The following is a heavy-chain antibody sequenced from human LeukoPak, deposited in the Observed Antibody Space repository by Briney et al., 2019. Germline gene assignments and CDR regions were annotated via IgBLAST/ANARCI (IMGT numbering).Heavy chain of an antibody. CDR3: ARDRQEQLSKYYYYGMDV. J-gene: IGHJ6*02. CDR1: GGSISRSTYY. Sequence: SETLSLTCTVSGGSISRSTYYWGWIRQPPGKGLEWIGSIYNSGNTYYNPSLRSRVAISVDTSKNQFSLKLNSVTAADTAVYYCARDRQEQLSKYYYYGMDVWGQGTTVTVSS. D-gene: IGHD5-18*01. V-gene: IGHV4-39*07. CDR2: IYNSGNT.